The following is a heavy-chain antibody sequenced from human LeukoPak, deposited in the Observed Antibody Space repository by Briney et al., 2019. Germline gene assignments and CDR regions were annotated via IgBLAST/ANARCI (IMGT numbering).Heavy chain of an antibody. CDR1: GGSFSGYY. CDR2: INHSGST. V-gene: IGHV4-34*01. CDR3: ASRIAVAGHRDY. D-gene: IGHD6-19*01. Sequence: PSETLSLTCAVYGGSFSGYYWSWIRQPPRKGLEWIGEINHSGSTNYNPSLKSRVTISVDTSKNQFSLKLSSVTAADTAVYYCASRIAVAGHRDYWGQGTLVTVSS. J-gene: IGHJ4*02.